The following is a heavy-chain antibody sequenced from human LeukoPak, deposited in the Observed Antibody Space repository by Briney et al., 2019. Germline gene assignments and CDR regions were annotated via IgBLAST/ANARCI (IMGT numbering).Heavy chain of an antibody. J-gene: IGHJ4*02. D-gene: IGHD4-11*01. CDR2: ISSSSSYI. CDR3: ARVPTMTTGSYYFDY. Sequence: GGSLRLSYAASGFTFSSYSMNWVRQAPGKGLEWVSSISSSSSYIYYADSVKGRFTISRDNAKNSLYLQMNSLRAEDTAVYYCARVPTMTTGSYYFDYWGQGTLVTVSS. CDR1: GFTFSSYS. V-gene: IGHV3-21*01.